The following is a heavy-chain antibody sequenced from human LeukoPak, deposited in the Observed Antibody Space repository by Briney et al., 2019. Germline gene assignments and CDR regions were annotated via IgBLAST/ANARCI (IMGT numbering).Heavy chain of an antibody. J-gene: IGHJ3*02. CDR1: GGSISSGGYS. CDR3: ARTPDIFDI. Sequence: ASETLSLTCAVSGGSISSGGYSWNWIRQPPGKGLEWIGYIYHSGSTYYNPSLKSRVTISVDRSKNQFSLKLSSVTAADTAVYYCARTPDIFDIWGQGTMVTVSS. CDR2: IYHSGST. V-gene: IGHV4-30-2*01.